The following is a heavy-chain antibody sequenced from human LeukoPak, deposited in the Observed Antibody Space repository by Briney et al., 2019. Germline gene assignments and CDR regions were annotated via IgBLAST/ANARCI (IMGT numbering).Heavy chain of an antibody. Sequence: GASVKVSCKVSGYTLTELSMHWVRQAPGKGLEWMGGFDPEDGETIYAQKFQGRVTMTEDTSTDTAYMELSSLRSEDTAVYYCATDLVVPATMPTYYYYGMDVWGQGTTVTVSS. CDR3: ATDLVVPATMPTYYYYGMDV. D-gene: IGHD2-2*01. J-gene: IGHJ6*02. CDR1: GYTLTELS. CDR2: FDPEDGET. V-gene: IGHV1-24*01.